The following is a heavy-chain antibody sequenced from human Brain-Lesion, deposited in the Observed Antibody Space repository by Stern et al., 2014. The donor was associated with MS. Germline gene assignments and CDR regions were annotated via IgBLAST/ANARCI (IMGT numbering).Heavy chain of an antibody. D-gene: IGHD6-19*01. CDR3: AKWPHHIAVAGTRYFQH. CDR2: TNSLGGPT. J-gene: IGHJ1*01. Sequence: EVQLVESGGGLVQPGGSLRLSCAASGFTFSTYHMSWVRQAPGKGLQWVSSTNSLGGPTYYADSAKGRFTISTDTSTTTLYLQTHSLRADDTAVYYGAKWPHHIAVAGTRYFQHWGQGTLVTVSS. CDR1: GFTFSTYH. V-gene: IGHV3-23*04.